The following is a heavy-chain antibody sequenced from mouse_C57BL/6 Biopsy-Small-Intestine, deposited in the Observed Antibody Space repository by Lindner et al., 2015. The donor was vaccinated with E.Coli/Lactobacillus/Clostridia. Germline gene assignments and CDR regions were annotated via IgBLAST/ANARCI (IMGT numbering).Heavy chain of an antibody. CDR1: GFTFSSYT. J-gene: IGHJ4*01. Sequence: VQLQESGGVLVKPGGSLKLSCAASGFTFSSYTMSWVRQAPEKRLEWVAYISNGGGNAYYPDTLKGRFTISRDNAKNTLFLQMSRLKSEDTAMYHCARAGGGLDYYTMDYWGQGTSVTVSS. CDR3: ARAGGGLDYYTMDY. CDR2: ISNGGGNA. V-gene: IGHV5-12-1*01.